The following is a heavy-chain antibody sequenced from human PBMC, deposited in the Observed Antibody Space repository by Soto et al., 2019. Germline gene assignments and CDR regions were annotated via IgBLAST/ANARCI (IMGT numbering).Heavy chain of an antibody. CDR2: IYYSGST. CDR1: GGSISSYY. D-gene: IGHD7-27*01. Sequence: SETLSLTCTVSGGSISSYYWSWIRQPPGKGLEWIGYIYYSGSTNYNPSLKSRVTISVDTSKNQFSLKLSSVTAADTAVYYCATSLITGDHHFDYWGQGTLVTVSS. J-gene: IGHJ4*02. CDR3: ATSLITGDHHFDY. V-gene: IGHV4-59*01.